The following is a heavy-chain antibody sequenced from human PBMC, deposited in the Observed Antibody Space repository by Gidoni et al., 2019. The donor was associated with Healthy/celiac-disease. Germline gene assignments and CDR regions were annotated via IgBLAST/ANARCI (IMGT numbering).Heavy chain of an antibody. V-gene: IGHV4-59*01. D-gene: IGHD3-22*01. Sequence: QVQLQESGTGLVKPSETLSLTCTVSGGSISRYYWSRIRQPPGKGLEVIVYIYYIGSTNYNPSLKSRVTISVDTSKNQFSLKLSSVTAADTAVYYCAREGAYYDSSGYSIRAFDIWGQGTMVTVSS. CDR1: GGSISRYY. CDR2: IYYIGST. J-gene: IGHJ3*02. CDR3: AREGAYYDSSGYSIRAFDI.